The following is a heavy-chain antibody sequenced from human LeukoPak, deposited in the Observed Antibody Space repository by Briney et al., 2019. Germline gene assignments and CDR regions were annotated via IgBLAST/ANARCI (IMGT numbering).Heavy chain of an antibody. D-gene: IGHD3-10*01. CDR2: IYHSEST. CDR3: AGSPITMVRDNFDY. J-gene: IGHJ4*02. CDR1: GYSISSGYY. Sequence: SETLSLTCTVSGYSISSGYYWGWIRQPPGKGLEWIGSIYHSESTYYNPSLKSRVTISVDTSKNQFSLKLSSVTAADTAVYYCAGSPITMVRDNFDYWGQGTLVTVSS. V-gene: IGHV4-38-2*02.